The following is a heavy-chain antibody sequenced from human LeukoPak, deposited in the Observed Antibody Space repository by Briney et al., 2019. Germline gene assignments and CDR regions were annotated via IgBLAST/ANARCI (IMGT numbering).Heavy chain of an antibody. D-gene: IGHD3-22*01. V-gene: IGHV4-4*09. CDR1: GGSMRSYY. Sequence: SGTLSLTCTVSGGSMRSYYWSWIRQPPGKGLEWIGYISTSGTTKFHPSLKSRVTISLDTSKNQFSLKLSSVTAADTAVYYCARLDSSGYLASWGQGTLVTVSS. CDR3: ARLDSSGYLAS. CDR2: ISTSGTT. J-gene: IGHJ5*02.